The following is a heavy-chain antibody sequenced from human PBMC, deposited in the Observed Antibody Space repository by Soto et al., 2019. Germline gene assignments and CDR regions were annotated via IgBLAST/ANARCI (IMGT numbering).Heavy chain of an antibody. D-gene: IGHD1-7*01. V-gene: IGHV1-18*01. CDR3: ARGHRYNWNYVSDDAFDI. CDR2: ISAYNGNT. J-gene: IGHJ3*02. CDR1: GYTFTSYG. Sequence: ASVKVSCKASGYTFTSYGISWVRQAPGQGLEWMGWISAYNGNTNYAQKLQGRVTMTTDTSTSTAYMELRSLRSDDTAVYYCARGHRYNWNYVSDDAFDIWGPATMVTVSS.